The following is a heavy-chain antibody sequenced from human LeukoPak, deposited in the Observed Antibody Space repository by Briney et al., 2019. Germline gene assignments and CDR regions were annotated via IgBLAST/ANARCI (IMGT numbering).Heavy chain of an antibody. D-gene: IGHD4-17*01. CDR3: ARVRSWDYGDYAGAIDY. Sequence: SETLSLTCTVSGGSISSYYWSWIRQPPGKGLEWIGYIYHSGSTYYNPSLKSRVTISVDRSKNQFSLNLSSVTAADTAVYYCARVRSWDYGDYAGAIDYWGQGTLVTVSS. J-gene: IGHJ4*02. CDR2: IYHSGST. V-gene: IGHV4-59*01. CDR1: GGSISSYY.